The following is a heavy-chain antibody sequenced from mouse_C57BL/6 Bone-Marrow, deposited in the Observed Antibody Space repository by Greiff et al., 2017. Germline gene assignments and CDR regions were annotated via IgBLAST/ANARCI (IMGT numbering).Heavy chain of an antibody. Sequence: EVNVVESGGGLVQPKGSLKLSCAASGFTFNTYAMHWVRQAPGKGLEWVARIRSKSSNYATYYADSVKDRFTISRDDSQSMLYLQMNNLKTEDTAMYYCVRDSPLLNYGSSQDYWGQGTSVTVSS. J-gene: IGHJ4*01. CDR1: GFTFNTYA. CDR3: VRDSPLLNYGSSQDY. CDR2: IRSKSSNYAT. V-gene: IGHV10-3*01. D-gene: IGHD1-1*01.